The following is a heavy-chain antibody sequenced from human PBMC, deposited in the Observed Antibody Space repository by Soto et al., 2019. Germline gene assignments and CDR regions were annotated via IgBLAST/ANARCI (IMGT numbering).Heavy chain of an antibody. CDR3: ARPLETPWGHMDV. CDR2: IYYSGST. V-gene: IGHV4-59*08. Sequence: PSETLSLTCTVSGGSISSYYWSWIRQPPGKGLEWIGYIYYSGSTNYNPSLKSRVTISVDTSKNQFSLKLSSVTAADTAVYYCARPLETPWGHMDVWGKGTTVTVSS. CDR1: GGSISSYY. D-gene: IGHD3-16*01. J-gene: IGHJ6*03.